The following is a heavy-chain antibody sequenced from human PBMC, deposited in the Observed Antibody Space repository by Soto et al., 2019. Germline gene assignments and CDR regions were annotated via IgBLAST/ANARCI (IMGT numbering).Heavy chain of an antibody. Sequence: SETLSLTCTVSGGSISSGGYYGSWIRQHPGKGLEWIGEIYQSGSTNYNPSLESRVRMSVDKSRNQFSLKLTSVSAADTAVYYCARASATIAAAAIFDYWGQGTLVTVSS. CDR1: GGSISSGGYY. D-gene: IGHD6-13*01. V-gene: IGHV4-31*03. J-gene: IGHJ4*02. CDR3: ARASATIAAAAIFDY. CDR2: IYQSGST.